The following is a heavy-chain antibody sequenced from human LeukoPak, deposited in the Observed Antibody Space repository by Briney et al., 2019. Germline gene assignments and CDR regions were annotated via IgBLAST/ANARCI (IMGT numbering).Heavy chain of an antibody. V-gene: IGHV1-18*01. D-gene: IGHD1-26*01. CDR1: GFTFTSYG. J-gene: IGHJ4*02. CDR3: ARGGALTSFDS. Sequence: ASVKVSCKASGFTFTSYGISWVRQAPGQGLEWMGWISAYNGKTNYAQKFQGRVTMTTDTSTSTAHRDLRSLRSDDTAVDYCARGGALTSFDSWGQGTLITVSS. CDR2: ISAYNGKT.